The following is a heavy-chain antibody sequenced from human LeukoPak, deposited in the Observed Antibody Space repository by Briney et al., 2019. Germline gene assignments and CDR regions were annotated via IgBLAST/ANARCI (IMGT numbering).Heavy chain of an antibody. CDR3: AVLWVPPLLWFGGEFDY. J-gene: IGHJ4*02. Sequence: GGSLRLSCAASGFTFSSYAMSWVRQAPGKGLEWVSAISGSGGSTYYADSVKGRFTISRDNSKNTLYLQMNSLRAEDTAVYYCAVLWVPPLLWFGGEFDYWGQGTLVTVSS. D-gene: IGHD3-10*01. V-gene: IGHV3-23*01. CDR2: ISGSGGST. CDR1: GFTFSSYA.